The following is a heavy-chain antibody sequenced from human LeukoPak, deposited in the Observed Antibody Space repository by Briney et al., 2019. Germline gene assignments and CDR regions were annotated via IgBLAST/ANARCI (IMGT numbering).Heavy chain of an antibody. D-gene: IGHD1-26*01. V-gene: IGHV3-23*01. CDR2: ISARGGST. CDR1: GFTFSSYA. J-gene: IGHJ4*02. Sequence: GGSLRLSCAASGFTFSSYAMSWVRQAPGKGLEWVSAISARGGSTYYADSVKGRFTISRDNSKNTLYLQMNSLRAEDTAVYYCAKDKFRGDGSYKFGYWGQGTLVTVSS. CDR3: AKDKFRGDGSYKFGY.